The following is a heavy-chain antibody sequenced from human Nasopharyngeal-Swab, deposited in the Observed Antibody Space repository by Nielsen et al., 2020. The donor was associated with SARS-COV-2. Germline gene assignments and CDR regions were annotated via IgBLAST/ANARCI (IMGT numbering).Heavy chain of an antibody. Sequence: WIRQSPGKAREWVANIKQDGSEKYYVDSVKGRFTISRDNAKNSLYLQMNSLRAEDTAVYYCARNDFWSGYYKVPMDVWGKGTTVTVSS. CDR2: IKQDGSEK. V-gene: IGHV3-7*03. D-gene: IGHD3-3*01. CDR3: ARNDFWSGYYKVPMDV. J-gene: IGHJ6*03.